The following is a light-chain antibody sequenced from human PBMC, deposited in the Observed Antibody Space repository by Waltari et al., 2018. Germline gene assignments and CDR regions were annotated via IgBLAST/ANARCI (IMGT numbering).Light chain of an antibody. V-gene: IGLV1-44*01. Sequence: QSVLTQPPSASGTPGQRVTISCSGSSSNLGTNPVNWYQQLPGAAPKLLLYSNDQRPSGVPDRFSCSKSGTSASLGISGLQSEDEADYYCATWDDSLNGQLFGGGTKLTVL. J-gene: IGLJ2*01. CDR2: SND. CDR1: SSNLGTNP. CDR3: ATWDDSLNGQL.